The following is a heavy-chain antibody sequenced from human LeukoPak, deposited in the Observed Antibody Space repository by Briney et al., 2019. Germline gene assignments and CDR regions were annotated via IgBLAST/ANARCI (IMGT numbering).Heavy chain of an antibody. D-gene: IGHD2-2*01. Sequence: SETLSLTCTVSGGSISSYYWSWIRQPPGKGLEWIGYIYYSGSTNHNPSLKSRVTISVDTSKNQFSLKLSSVTAADTAVYYCARQEVYCSSTSCYARGYSYGTFFDYWGQGTLVTVSS. CDR3: ARQEVYCSSTSCYARGYSYGTFFDY. J-gene: IGHJ4*02. CDR1: GGSISSYY. V-gene: IGHV4-59*08. CDR2: IYYSGST.